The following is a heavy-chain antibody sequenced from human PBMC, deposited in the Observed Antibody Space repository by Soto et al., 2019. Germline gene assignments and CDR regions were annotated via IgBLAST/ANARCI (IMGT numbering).Heavy chain of an antibody. Sequence: GESLKISCKGSGYNFTAFWIHWVRQVPGKGLEWLGKIDPSDSYTNYSPSFEGHVTISTDNSITTAYLQWSSLRASDTALYFCARVHKNWFDSWAQGTMVTVSS. V-gene: IGHV5-10-1*01. CDR3: ARVHKNWFDS. CDR1: GYNFTAFW. CDR2: IDPSDSYT. J-gene: IGHJ5*01.